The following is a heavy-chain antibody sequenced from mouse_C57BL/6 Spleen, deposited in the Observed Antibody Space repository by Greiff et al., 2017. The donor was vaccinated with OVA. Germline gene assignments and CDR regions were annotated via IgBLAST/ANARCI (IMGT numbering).Heavy chain of an antibody. J-gene: IGHJ4*01. CDR2: IDPSDSYT. CDR3: APRSNFYAMDY. D-gene: IGHD2-5*01. V-gene: IGHV1-50*01. Sequence: VQLQQPGAELVKPGASVKLSCKASGYTFTSYWMQWVNQRPGQGLEWIGEIDPSDSYTNYNQKFKGKATLTVDTSSSTAYMQLSSLTSEDSAVYYCAPRSNFYAMDYWGQGTSVTVSS. CDR1: GYTFTSYW.